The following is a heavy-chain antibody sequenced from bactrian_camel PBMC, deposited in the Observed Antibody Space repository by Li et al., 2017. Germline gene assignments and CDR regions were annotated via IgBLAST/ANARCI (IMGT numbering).Heavy chain of an antibody. D-gene: IGHD5*01. J-gene: IGHJ6*01. V-gene: IGHV3S6*01. CDR3: ATDRLVPA. CDR1: GFTLSNYG. CDR2: LWSDGSNT. Sequence: HVQLVESGGGLVQPGGSLRLSCAASGFTLSNYGMSWVRQAPGKGLEWVSGLWSDGSNTAHTDSVKGRFTISRDNAKNTTYLQMSGLKTEDTAVYYCATDRLVPAWGQGTQVTVS.